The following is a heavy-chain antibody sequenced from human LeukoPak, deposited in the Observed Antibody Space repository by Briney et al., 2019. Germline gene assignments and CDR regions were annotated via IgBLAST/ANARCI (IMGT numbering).Heavy chain of an antibody. V-gene: IGHV1-2*02. D-gene: IGHD1/OR15-1a*01. J-gene: IGHJ4*02. CDR3: ASVNWNRGARDFDY. CDR1: GYTFTGYY. CDR2: INPNSGST. Sequence: ASVKVSSKASGYTFTGYYMHWVRQAPGQGLEWMGWINPNSGSTNYAQKFQGRVTMTRDTSISTAYMELSRLRSDDTAVYYCASVNWNRGARDFDYWGQGTLVTVSS.